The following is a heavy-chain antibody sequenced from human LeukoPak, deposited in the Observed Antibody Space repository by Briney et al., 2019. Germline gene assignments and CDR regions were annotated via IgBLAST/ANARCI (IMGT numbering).Heavy chain of an antibody. V-gene: IGHV3-9*01. CDR1: GFTFDDYA. D-gene: IGHD3-10*01. Sequence: PGRSLRLSCAASGFTFDDYAMHWVRQAPGKGLEWVSGISWNSGSIGYADSVKGRFTISRDNAKNSLYLQMNSLRAEDTALYYCAKDRAPRSYNAPIDYWGQGTLVTVSS. CDR3: AKDRAPRSYNAPIDY. J-gene: IGHJ4*02. CDR2: ISWNSGSI.